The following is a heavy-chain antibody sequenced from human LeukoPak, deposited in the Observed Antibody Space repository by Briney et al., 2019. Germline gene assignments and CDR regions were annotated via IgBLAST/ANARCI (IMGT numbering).Heavy chain of an antibody. Sequence: SQTLSLTCGISGDSVSSNSAAWGWIRQSPSRGLEWLGRTYYRSKWYTEYAVSVKSRIIINPDTSKNQFSLQLNSVTPEDMALYYCTRDSGTYNWLDPWGQGTLVTVSS. CDR1: GDSVSSNSAA. J-gene: IGHJ5*02. CDR3: TRDSGTYNWLDP. V-gene: IGHV6-1*01. D-gene: IGHD1-26*01. CDR2: TYYRSKWYT.